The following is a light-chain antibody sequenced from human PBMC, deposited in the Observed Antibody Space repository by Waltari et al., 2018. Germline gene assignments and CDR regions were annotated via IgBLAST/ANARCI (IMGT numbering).Light chain of an antibody. CDR1: ALPKQH. J-gene: IGLJ2*01. V-gene: IGLV3-25*03. Sequence: SYELTQPPSVSVSPGQTARITCSGDALPKQHGFWYQQKPGQAPVLVIHRDTEGPSGIPEGFAGSNSGTTVTLTITAVQAEDEADYYCQSADSSGTYVIFGGGTKLSVL. CDR2: RDT. CDR3: QSADSSGTYVI.